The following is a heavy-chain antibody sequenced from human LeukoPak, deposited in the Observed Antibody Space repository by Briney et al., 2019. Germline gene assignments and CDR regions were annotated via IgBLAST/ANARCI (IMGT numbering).Heavy chain of an antibody. D-gene: IGHD1-14*01. J-gene: IGHJ4*02. CDR3: AREGGGTPYYFDS. Sequence: AXVKVSCKASGYSFTSYGLSWVRQAPGQGLEWMGWISAYNGNTNYVQKLQGRVTMTTDTSTSTAYMELRSLRSDDPAVYYCAREGGGTPYYFDSWGQGTLVTVSS. CDR1: GYSFTSYG. V-gene: IGHV1-18*01. CDR2: ISAYNGNT.